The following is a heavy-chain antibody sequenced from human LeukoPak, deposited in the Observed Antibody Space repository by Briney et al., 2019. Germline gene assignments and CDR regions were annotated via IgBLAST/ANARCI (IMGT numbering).Heavy chain of an antibody. J-gene: IGHJ4*01. V-gene: IGHV3-30*03. CDR3: ARDPSPLVDQAMAYDY. CDR2: IPFDGSNK. CDR1: GFSFSSYG. D-gene: IGHD5-18*01. Sequence: GGSLRLSYAASGFSFSSYGIHRLRYAPVKGLTPVAVIPFDGSNKYPPASVTARFHSSSDNAKNSLYLQMNTLRAEDTAVYYCARDPSPLVDQAMAYDYWGHGPLVTASP.